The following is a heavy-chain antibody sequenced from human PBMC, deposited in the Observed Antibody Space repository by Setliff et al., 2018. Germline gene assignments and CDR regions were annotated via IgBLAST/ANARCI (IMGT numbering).Heavy chain of an antibody. CDR2: FDPEDGET. CDR1: GYTLTELS. CDR3: ARDYYDFWSGYLAGDDAFDI. J-gene: IGHJ3*02. V-gene: IGHV1-24*01. Sequence: ASVKVSCKVSGYTLTELSMHWVRQAPGKGLEWMGGFDPEDGETIYAQKFQGRVTITRDTSASTAYMELSSLRSEDTAVYYCARDYYDFWSGYLAGDDAFDIWGQGTVVTVSS. D-gene: IGHD3-3*01.